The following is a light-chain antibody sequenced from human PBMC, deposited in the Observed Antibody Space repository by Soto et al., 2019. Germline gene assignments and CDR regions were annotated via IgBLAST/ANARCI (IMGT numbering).Light chain of an antibody. CDR1: QGIRND. J-gene: IGKJ5*01. V-gene: IGKV1-6*01. CDR3: QHADSFPLIT. CDR2: AAS. Sequence: AIQMTQSPSSLSASVGDRVTITCRASQGIRNDLGWYQHKPGKAPKLLIFAASSLQSGVPSRFSGSRSGTDFTLTISSLQPEDFATYYCQHADSFPLITFGQGTRLEIK.